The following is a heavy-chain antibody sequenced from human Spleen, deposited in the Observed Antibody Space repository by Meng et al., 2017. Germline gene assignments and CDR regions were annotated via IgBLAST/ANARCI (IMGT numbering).Heavy chain of an antibody. D-gene: IGHD6-13*01. J-gene: IGHJ4*02. CDR1: GYTFTSYG. Sequence: ASVKVSCKTSGYTFTSYGISWVRQAPGQGLEWMGWISAYNGNTDYAQKFQGRVTMTTDTSTSTAYMELRSLRSDDTAVYYCARDLGIAAAGGSFDYWGQGTLVTV. V-gene: IGHV1-18*01. CDR3: ARDLGIAAAGGSFDY. CDR2: ISAYNGNT.